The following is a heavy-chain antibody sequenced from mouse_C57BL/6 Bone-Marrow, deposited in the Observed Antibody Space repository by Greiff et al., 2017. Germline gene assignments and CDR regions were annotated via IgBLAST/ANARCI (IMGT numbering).Heavy chain of an antibody. CDR3: AREGFYYFDY. V-gene: IGHV1-64*01. CDR2: IHPNSGST. J-gene: IGHJ2*01. CDR1: GYTFTSYW. Sequence: QVQLQQPVAELVKPGASVKLSCKASGYTFTSYWMHWVKQRPGQGLEWIGMIHPNSGSTNYNEKFKSKATLTVDKSSSTAYMQLSSLTSEDSAVYYCAREGFYYFDYWGLGTTLTVSS.